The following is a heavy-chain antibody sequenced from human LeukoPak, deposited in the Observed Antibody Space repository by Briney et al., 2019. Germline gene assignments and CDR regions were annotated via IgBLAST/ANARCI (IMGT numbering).Heavy chain of an antibody. J-gene: IGHJ4*02. CDR2: IHPSTGNP. D-gene: IGHD3-16*02. CDR1: GYSFTNYA. V-gene: IGHV7-4-1*02. Sequence: ASVKVSCKASGYSFTNYALNWVRQAPGQGLEFMGWIHPSTGNPSYAQGLSGRFVFSLDTSVTTTYLQISDLKAEDTAVYFCARALDSLGGLSLPDYWGQGTLVTVSS. CDR3: ARALDSLGGLSLPDY.